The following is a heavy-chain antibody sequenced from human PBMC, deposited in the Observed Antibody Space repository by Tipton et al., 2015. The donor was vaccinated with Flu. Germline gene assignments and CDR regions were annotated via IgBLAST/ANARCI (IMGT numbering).Heavy chain of an antibody. CDR3: ARDPGSRMFDP. D-gene: IGHD6-13*01. V-gene: IGHV4-34*01. CDR2: VTHTGST. Sequence: TLSLTCAVYGGSFSGYYWSWIRQPPGKGLEWIGDVTHTGSTNYNPSLKSRVTISVDTSKNQFSLKVSSVTAADTAVYYCARDPGSRMFDPWGQGTLVTVSS. CDR1: GGSFSGYY. J-gene: IGHJ5*02.